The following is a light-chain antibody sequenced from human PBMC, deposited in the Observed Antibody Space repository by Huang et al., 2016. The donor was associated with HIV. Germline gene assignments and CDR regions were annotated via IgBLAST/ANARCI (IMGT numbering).Light chain of an antibody. CDR2: WAS. Sequence: DIVMTQSPDFLAVSLGERATISCKSSHSLLHSPNNKNYLGRYQQKTGHPPKLLIYWASRRESGVPDRFSGSGSGTDFTLTISSLQAEDVAVYFCQQYFFSPMTFGPGTKVDI. CDR3: QQYFFSPMT. J-gene: IGKJ3*01. V-gene: IGKV4-1*01. CDR1: HSLLHSPNNKNY.